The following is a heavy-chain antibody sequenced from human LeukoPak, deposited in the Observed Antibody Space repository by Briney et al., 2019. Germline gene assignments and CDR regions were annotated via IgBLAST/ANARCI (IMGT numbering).Heavy chain of an antibody. J-gene: IGHJ5*02. CDR1: GGTISSYY. CDR3: ASTNYDFWSGYWFDP. Sequence: SSETLSLNCTGSGGTISSYYWSWMRQPAGQELEWIGRIYTSGSTYYKPFHNSRVTMSVDTSKNTFSLKLSSVAAAEKAGYYCASTNYDFWSGYWFDPWGQGTMVTVSS. CDR2: IYTSGST. D-gene: IGHD3-3*01. V-gene: IGHV4-4*07.